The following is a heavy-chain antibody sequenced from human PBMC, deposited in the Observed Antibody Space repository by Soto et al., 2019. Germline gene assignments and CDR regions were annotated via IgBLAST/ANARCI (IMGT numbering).Heavy chain of an antibody. CDR3: ARVQFSLWFGQDYDALDN. V-gene: IGHV1-69*01. D-gene: IGHD3-10*01. J-gene: IGHJ3*02. Sequence: QVQLGQSGAEVKKPGSSVKVSCKASGGTFSSYAISWVRQAPGQGIEWMGGIIPIFGTANYAQKFQGRVTITADESTSTAYIELSSLRSEDTAVYYCARVQFSLWFGQDYDALDNWGHGTMVTVSS. CDR2: IIPIFGTA. CDR1: GGTFSSYA.